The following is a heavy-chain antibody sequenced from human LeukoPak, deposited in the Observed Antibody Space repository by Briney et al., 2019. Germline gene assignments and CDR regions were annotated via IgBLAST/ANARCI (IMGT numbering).Heavy chain of an antibody. D-gene: IGHD2-15*01. CDR1: GFTFSSYG. Sequence: GRSLRLSCAASGFTFSSYGMHWVRQAPGKGLEWVAVISYDGSNKYYADSVKGRFTISRDNSKNTLYLQMNSLRAEDTAVYYCAQDPGYCSGGSCYYFDYWGQGTLVTVPS. J-gene: IGHJ4*02. CDR3: AQDPGYCSGGSCYYFDY. V-gene: IGHV3-30*18. CDR2: ISYDGSNK.